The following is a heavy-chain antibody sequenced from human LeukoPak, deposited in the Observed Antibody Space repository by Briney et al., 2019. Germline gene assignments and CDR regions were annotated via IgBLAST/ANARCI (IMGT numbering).Heavy chain of an antibody. CDR1: GFTFSSYA. Sequence: PGGSLRLSCAASGFTFSSYAMSWVRQAPGKGLEWVSAISGSGGSTYYADSVKGRFTISRDNSKNTLYLQMNSLRAEDTAVYYCAKDRGGYYDILTGSGCYFDYWGQGTLVTVSS. CDR2: ISGSGGST. J-gene: IGHJ4*02. V-gene: IGHV3-23*01. D-gene: IGHD3-9*01. CDR3: AKDRGGYYDILTGSGCYFDY.